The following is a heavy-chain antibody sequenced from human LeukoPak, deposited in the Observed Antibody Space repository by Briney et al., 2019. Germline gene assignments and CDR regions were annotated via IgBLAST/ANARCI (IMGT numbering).Heavy chain of an antibody. J-gene: IGHJ6*03. CDR2: ISSNGGST. CDR1: GFTFSSYA. CDR3: AKGALYYYYYMDV. Sequence: GGSLRLSCAASGFTFSSYAMHWVRQAPGKGLEYVSAISSNGGSTYYANSVKGRFTISRDNSKNTLYLQMNSLRAEDTAVYYCAKGALYYYYYMDVWGKGTTVTVSS. V-gene: IGHV3-64*01.